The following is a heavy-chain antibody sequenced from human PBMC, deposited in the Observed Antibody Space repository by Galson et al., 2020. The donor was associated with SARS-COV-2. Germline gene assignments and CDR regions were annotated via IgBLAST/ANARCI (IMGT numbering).Heavy chain of an antibody. CDR3: ARGTVTTTLYNYYYYYYMDV. CDR1: GFTFSSYW. CDR2: IKQDGSEK. J-gene: IGHJ6*03. Sequence: GGSLRLSCAASGFTFSSYWMSWVRQAPGKGLEWVANIKQDGSEKYYVDSVKGRFTISRDNAKNSLYLQMNSLRAGDTAVYYCARGTVTTTLYNYYYYYYMDVWGKGTTVTVSS. D-gene: IGHD4-4*01. V-gene: IGHV3-7*01.